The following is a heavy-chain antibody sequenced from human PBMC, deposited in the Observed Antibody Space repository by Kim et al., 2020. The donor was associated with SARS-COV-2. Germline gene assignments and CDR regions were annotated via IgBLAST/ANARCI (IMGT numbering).Heavy chain of an antibody. CDR3: ARVEDWSSSWFGSPHGRSYYFDY. D-gene: IGHD6-13*01. V-gene: IGHV1-18*01. CDR2: ISAYNGNT. J-gene: IGHJ4*02. CDR1: GYTFTSYG. Sequence: ASVKVSCKASGYTFTSYGISWVRQAPGQGLEWMGWISAYNGNTNYAQKLQGRVTMTTDTSTSTAYMELRSLRSDDTAVYYCARVEDWSSSWFGSPHGRSYYFDYWGQGTLVTVSS.